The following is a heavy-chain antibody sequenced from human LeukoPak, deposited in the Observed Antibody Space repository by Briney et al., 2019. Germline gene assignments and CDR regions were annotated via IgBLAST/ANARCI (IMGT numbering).Heavy chain of an antibody. Sequence: GASVKVSCKASGGTFSSYAISWVRQAPGQGLEWMGGIIPIFGTANHAQKFQGRVTITADESTSTAYMELSSLRSEDTAVYYCARGASYYYGMDVWGQGTTVTVSS. D-gene: IGHD2-21*01. CDR2: IIPIFGTA. V-gene: IGHV1-69*13. CDR3: ARGASYYYGMDV. J-gene: IGHJ6*02. CDR1: GGTFSSYA.